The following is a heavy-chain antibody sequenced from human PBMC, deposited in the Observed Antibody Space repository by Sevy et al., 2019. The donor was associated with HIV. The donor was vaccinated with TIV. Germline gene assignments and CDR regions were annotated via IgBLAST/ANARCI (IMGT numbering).Heavy chain of an antibody. J-gene: IGHJ3*01. V-gene: IGHV4-39*02. CDR3: ARRGAGPAFDV. D-gene: IGHD3-10*01. CDR2: VYYSGST. CDR1: GGSIISSTYY. Sequence: SETLSLTCTVSGGSIISSTYYWGWIRQPRGKGLEWIGSVYYSGSTYYNPSLRSRVTISVDMYKNHFSLKLSSVTAADTAVYYCARRGAGPAFDVWGQRTMVTVSS.